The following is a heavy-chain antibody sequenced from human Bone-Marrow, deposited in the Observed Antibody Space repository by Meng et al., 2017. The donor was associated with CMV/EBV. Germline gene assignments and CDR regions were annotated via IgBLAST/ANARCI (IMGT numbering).Heavy chain of an antibody. V-gene: IGHV3-23*01. CDR1: GFTFSSYA. CDR3: AKDLVVVPAARKNNWFDP. J-gene: IGHJ5*02. CDR2: ISGSGGST. Sequence: GGSLRLSCAASGFTFSSYAMSWVRQAPGKGLEWVSAISGSGGSTYYADSVKGRFTISRDNSKNTLYLQMNSLRAEDTAVYYCAKDLVVVPAARKNNWFDPWGQGTLVTVSS. D-gene: IGHD2-2*01.